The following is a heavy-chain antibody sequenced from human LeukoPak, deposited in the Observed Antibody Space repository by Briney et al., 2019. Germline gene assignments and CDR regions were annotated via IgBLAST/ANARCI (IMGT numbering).Heavy chain of an antibody. J-gene: IGHJ4*02. D-gene: IGHD2-2*03. V-gene: IGHV3-11*01. Sequence: GGSLTPSCAASAFTSIDDNMGWIPKAQGKGLEWVSYISSSGSTIYYADAVKGRFTISRDNAKDSLYLQMNSLRAEDTAVYYCARVDRVTLPGYWGQGTLVTVSS. CDR1: AFTSIDDN. CDR2: ISSSGSTI. CDR3: ARVDRVTLPGY.